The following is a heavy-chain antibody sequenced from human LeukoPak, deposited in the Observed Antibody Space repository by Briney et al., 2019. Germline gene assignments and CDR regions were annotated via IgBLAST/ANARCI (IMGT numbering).Heavy chain of an antibody. CDR2: INGGGNTT. CDR1: GFAFSSFA. V-gene: IGHV3-23*01. Sequence: GGSLRLSCAASGFAFSSFAMGWVRQSPGKGLEWLSTINGGGNTTFYADSVKGRFTISRDNSKNTLYLHMDSLRPDDTAIYYCTNELHVAVAVADYYYFYMDVWDRGTAVTVSS. J-gene: IGHJ6*03. D-gene: IGHD6-19*01. CDR3: TNELHVAVAVADYYYFYMDV.